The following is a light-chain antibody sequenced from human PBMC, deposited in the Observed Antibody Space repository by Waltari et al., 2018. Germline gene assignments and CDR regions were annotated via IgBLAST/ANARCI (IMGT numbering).Light chain of an antibody. V-gene: IGLV10-54*04. CDR1: SNNVGNHR. CDR3: SAWDSSLSAWV. Sequence: QAGLTQPPSVSKGLRQTATLTCTGNSNNVGNHRAAWLQQHQGHPPKLLSYRNNNRPSGISERFSASRSGNTASLTITGLQPEDEADYYCSAWDSSLSAWVFGGGTKLTVL. CDR2: RNN. J-gene: IGLJ3*02.